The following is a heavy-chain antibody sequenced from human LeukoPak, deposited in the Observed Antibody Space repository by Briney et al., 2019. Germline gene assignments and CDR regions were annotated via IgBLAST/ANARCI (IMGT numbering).Heavy chain of an antibody. Sequence: GASLKVSCKASGYTCTSYDINWGRQAPGQGLEWMGWMNPNSGNTGYAQKFQGRVTITRNTSISTAYMELSSLRSEDTAVYYCARAQRKGYCSSTSCSQNPGYYYYYMDVWGKGTTVTVSS. CDR1: GYTCTSYD. D-gene: IGHD2-2*01. J-gene: IGHJ6*03. CDR3: ARAQRKGYCSSTSCSQNPGYYYYYMDV. V-gene: IGHV1-8*03. CDR2: MNPNSGNT.